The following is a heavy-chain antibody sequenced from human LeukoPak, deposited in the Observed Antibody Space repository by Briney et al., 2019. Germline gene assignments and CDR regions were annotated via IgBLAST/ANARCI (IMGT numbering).Heavy chain of an antibody. V-gene: IGHV4-4*07. D-gene: IGHD2/OR15-2a*01. CDR3: ARDPFRSSFDF. CDR2: IFSSGVT. J-gene: IGHJ3*01. CDR1: GDSIANYY. Sequence: SETLSLTCTVSGDSIANYYWSWIRQPAGKGLEYIGRIFSSGVTHYNPSPKSRVTISLDKTKNQFSLSLTSVTAADTAVYYCARDPFRSSFDFWGRGTMITVSS.